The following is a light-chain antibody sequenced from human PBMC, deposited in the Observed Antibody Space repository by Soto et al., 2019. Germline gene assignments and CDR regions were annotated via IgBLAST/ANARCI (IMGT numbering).Light chain of an antibody. CDR1: QSISNY. CDR2: AAS. Sequence: DIQMTQSPSSLSASVGDRVTITCRASQSISNYLNWYQQKPGKAPKLLIYAASSLQSGVPSRFSGSGSGTDFTLTISSLQPEDFATYYCQQSYSTPPFTFGPGTKVDI. J-gene: IGKJ3*01. CDR3: QQSYSTPPFT. V-gene: IGKV1-39*01.